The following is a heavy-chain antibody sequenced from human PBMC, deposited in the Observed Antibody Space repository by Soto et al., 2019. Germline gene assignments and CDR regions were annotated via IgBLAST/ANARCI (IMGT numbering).Heavy chain of an antibody. Sequence: SETLSLTCTVSGGSVSSSSYYWGWIRQPPGKGLEWIGSIYYSGSTYYNPSLKSRVTISVDTSKNQFSLKLSSVTAADTAVYYCATVVAATKTYYYYMDVWGKGTTVTVSS. D-gene: IGHD2-15*01. V-gene: IGHV4-39*01. CDR1: GGSVSSSSYY. CDR2: IYYSGST. CDR3: ATVVAATKTYYYYMDV. J-gene: IGHJ6*03.